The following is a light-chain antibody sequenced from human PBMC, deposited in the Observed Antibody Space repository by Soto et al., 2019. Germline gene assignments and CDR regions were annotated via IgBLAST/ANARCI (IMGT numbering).Light chain of an antibody. CDR3: QQFSSYPLT. J-gene: IGKJ4*01. CDR2: DAS. V-gene: IGKV3-20*01. Sequence: EFVLTQSPGPLSLSPGERATLSCRASQTVRNNYVAWYQQNPAQAPRLLIYDASSRATGIPDRFSGGVSGTDFALTICRLEPEDFAVYYFQQFSSYPLTFGGGTKVDIK. CDR1: QTVRNNY.